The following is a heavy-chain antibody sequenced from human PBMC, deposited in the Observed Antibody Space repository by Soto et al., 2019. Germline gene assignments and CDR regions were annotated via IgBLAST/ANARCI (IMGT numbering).Heavy chain of an antibody. D-gene: IGHD3-3*01. Sequence: EVQLVESGGGLVQPGRSLRLSCAASGFTFDDYAMHWVRQAPGKGLEWVSCISWNSGKIDYADSMKGRFTISRDNAKKTLYLQINSLRTEDTAMYYCAKDMGPFGVSTYYHYGMDVWGQGTTVTVSS. CDR1: GFTFDDYA. V-gene: IGHV3-9*01. CDR3: AKDMGPFGVSTYYHYGMDV. J-gene: IGHJ6*02. CDR2: ISWNSGKI.